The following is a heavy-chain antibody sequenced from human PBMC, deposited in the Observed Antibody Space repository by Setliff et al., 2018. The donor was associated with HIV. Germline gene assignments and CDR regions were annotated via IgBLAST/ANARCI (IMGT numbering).Heavy chain of an antibody. J-gene: IGHJ4*02. CDR3: ATALTANWNYEPHFDY. CDR1: GGTFSTFSSSA. V-gene: IGHV1-69*13. D-gene: IGHD1-7*01. CDR2: VIPIFGTP. Sequence: SVKVSWKASGGTFSTFSSSAISWVRQAPGQGLEWMGGVIPIFGTPKYPQKFQGRVTITADDSTTTAYMELSRLKPDDTAIYYCATALTANWNYEPHFDYWGQGSLVTVSS.